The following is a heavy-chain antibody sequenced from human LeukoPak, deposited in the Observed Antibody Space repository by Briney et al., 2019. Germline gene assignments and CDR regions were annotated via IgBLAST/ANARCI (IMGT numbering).Heavy chain of an antibody. D-gene: IGHD4-23*01. CDR3: ARQRYDYGGSFDY. V-gene: IGHV5-51*01. CDR2: IYPGDSDT. Sequence: GESLKISCKGSGYSFTTYWIGWVRQMPGKGLEWMGTIYPGDSDTRYSPSFQGQVTFSADKSISTAFLHWSSLKASDTAMYYCARQRYDYGGSFDYWGQGTLVTVSS. CDR1: GYSFTTYW. J-gene: IGHJ4*02.